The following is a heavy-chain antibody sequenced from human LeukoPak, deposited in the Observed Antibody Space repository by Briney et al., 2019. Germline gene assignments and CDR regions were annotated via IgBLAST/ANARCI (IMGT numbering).Heavy chain of an antibody. CDR3: ARAEMATSDAFDI. Sequence: SETLSLTCTVSGGSISSSSYYWGWIRQPPGRGLEWIGSINYSGSTYYNPSLKSRVTISVDTSKNQFSLKLSSVTAADTAVYYCARAEMATSDAFDIWGQGTMVTVSS. D-gene: IGHD5-24*01. CDR2: INYSGST. V-gene: IGHV4-39*01. CDR1: GGSISSSSYY. J-gene: IGHJ3*02.